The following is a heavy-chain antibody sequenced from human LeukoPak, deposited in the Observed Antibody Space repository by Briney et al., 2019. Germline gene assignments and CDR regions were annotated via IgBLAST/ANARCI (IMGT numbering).Heavy chain of an antibody. CDR3: ARDQEGFDY. CDR2: IYPRDGST. J-gene: IGHJ4*02. CDR1: GYTSTINY. V-gene: IGHV1-46*01. Sequence: ASVTVSFTASGYTSTINYIHWVRPAPGQGLEWMGMIYPRDGSTSYAQKFQGRVTVTRDTSTSTVHMELSGLRSEDTAVYYCARDQEGFDYWGQGTLVTVSS.